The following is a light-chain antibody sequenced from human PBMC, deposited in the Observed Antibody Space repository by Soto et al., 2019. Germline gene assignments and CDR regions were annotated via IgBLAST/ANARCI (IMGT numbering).Light chain of an antibody. CDR3: QQYYSTSLT. Sequence: DIVMTQSPDSLAVSLGERATINCKSSQSVLYSSNTKNYLAWYQQKRRQPPKLLIYWASTRESGVPDRFSGSGSGTDFALTISSLQAEDVAVYYCQQYYSTSLTFGGGTKGEIK. CDR2: WAS. V-gene: IGKV4-1*01. J-gene: IGKJ4*01. CDR1: QSVLYSSNTKNY.